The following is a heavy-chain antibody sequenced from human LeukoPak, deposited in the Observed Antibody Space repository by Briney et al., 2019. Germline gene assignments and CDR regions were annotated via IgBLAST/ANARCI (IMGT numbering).Heavy chain of an antibody. V-gene: IGHV3-30*04. CDR1: GFTFSSYA. Sequence: GGSLRLSCAASGFTFSSYAMHWVRQAPGKGLEWVAVISYDGSNKYYADSVKGRFTISRDNSKNTLYLQMNSLRAEDTAVYYCARARDYHESSSYYYYSDFWGQGTLVTVSS. J-gene: IGHJ4*02. CDR3: ARARDYHESSSYYYYSDF. D-gene: IGHD3-22*01. CDR2: ISYDGSNK.